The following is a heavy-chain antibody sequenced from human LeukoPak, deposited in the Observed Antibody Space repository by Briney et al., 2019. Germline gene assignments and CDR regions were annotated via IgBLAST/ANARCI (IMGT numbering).Heavy chain of an antibody. CDR3: ARAFRGVTGFDAFDI. D-gene: IGHD3-10*01. CDR1: GDSVSSNSAA. V-gene: IGHV6-1*01. J-gene: IGHJ3*02. Sequence: SQTLSLTCAISGDSVSSNSAAWNWIRQSPSRGLEWLGRTYYSSKWNNDYAVSVKSRITVNPDTSKNQFSTQLNSVTPEDTAVYYCARAFRGVTGFDAFDIWGQGTMVTVSS. CDR2: TYYSSKWNN.